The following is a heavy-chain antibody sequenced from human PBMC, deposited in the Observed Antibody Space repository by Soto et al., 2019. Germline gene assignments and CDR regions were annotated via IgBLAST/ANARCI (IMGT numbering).Heavy chain of an antibody. V-gene: IGHV3-33*01. J-gene: IGHJ6*02. CDR1: GYALNTHG. CDR3: TRAAYGGSPYHYGLDV. CDR2: IWYDGSKK. D-gene: IGHD1-26*01. Sequence: QVHLVESGGGVVQAGRSLRLSCGASGYALNTHGMHWVRQAPGKGLEWVAVIWYDGSKKYYADSVKGRFTISRDNSKNTLGLQMDSLRVEDTALYYCTRAAYGGSPYHYGLDVWGQGTTVIVAS.